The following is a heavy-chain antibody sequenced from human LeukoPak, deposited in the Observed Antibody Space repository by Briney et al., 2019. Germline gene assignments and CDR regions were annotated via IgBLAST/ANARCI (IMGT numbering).Heavy chain of an antibody. CDR3: ARRYFDWLLGQEGEYDY. CDR1: GYTFTSYA. D-gene: IGHD3-9*01. CDR2: INAGNGNT. V-gene: IGHV1-3*01. J-gene: IGHJ4*02. Sequence: GASVKVSRKASGYTFTSYAMHWVRQAPGQRLEWMGWINAGNGNTKYSQKFQGRVTITRDTSASTAYMELSSLRSEDTAVYYCARRYFDWLLGQEGEYDYWGQGTLVTVSS.